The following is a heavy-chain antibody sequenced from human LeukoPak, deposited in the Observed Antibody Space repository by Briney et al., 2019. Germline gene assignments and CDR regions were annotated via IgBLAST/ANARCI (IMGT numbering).Heavy chain of an antibody. D-gene: IGHD3-16*01. CDR3: ARAVGTMITFGGVETH. J-gene: IGHJ4*02. Sequence: ASLKVSCKASGYTFTSHYLHWVRQAPGQRPEWMGRLNPRSGDTHYVQKFQGGDTITRDTAISTAYTDLSGLRSDDTAVYYCARAVGTMITFGGVETHWGQGTLVTVSS. V-gene: IGHV1-2*06. CDR2: LNPRSGDT. CDR1: GYTFTSHY.